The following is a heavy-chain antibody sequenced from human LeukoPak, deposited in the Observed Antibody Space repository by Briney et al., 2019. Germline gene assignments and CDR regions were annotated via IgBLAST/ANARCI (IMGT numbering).Heavy chain of an antibody. V-gene: IGHV3-23*01. CDR3: ASSMGFWNAEFTSITD. CDR2: INSGGGVT. J-gene: IGHJ4*02. CDR1: GFIFSAFG. D-gene: IGHD1-1*01. Sequence: PGGSLRLSCAASGFIFSAFGMTWVRQPPGKGLEWVSAINSGGGVTYYADSVKGLFTISRDNSENTLFLQMDSLRAEDTAVYFCASSMGFWNAEFTSITDWGQGTQVTVSS.